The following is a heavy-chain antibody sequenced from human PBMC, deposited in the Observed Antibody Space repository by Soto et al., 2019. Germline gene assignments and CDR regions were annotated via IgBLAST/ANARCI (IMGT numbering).Heavy chain of an antibody. D-gene: IGHD6-13*01. Sequence: GGSLRLSCAASGFTFSSYEMNWVRQAPGKGLEWVSYISSSGSTIYYADSVKGRFTISRDNAKNSLYLQMNSLRAEDTAVYYCETRAAAVNQPLDYWGQGTLVTVSS. CDR1: GFTFSSYE. J-gene: IGHJ4*02. V-gene: IGHV3-48*03. CDR2: ISSSGSTI. CDR3: ETRAAAVNQPLDY.